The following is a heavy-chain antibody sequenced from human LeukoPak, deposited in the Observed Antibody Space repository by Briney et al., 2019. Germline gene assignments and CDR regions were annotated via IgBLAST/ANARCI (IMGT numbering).Heavy chain of an antibody. CDR2: TNPNSGNT. CDR3: ARVSRRITIFGVVISRWFDP. V-gene: IGHV1-8*03. Sequence: ASVKVSCKASGYTFTSYDINWVRQATGQGLEWMGWTNPNSGNTGYAQKFQGGVTITRNTSISTAYMELSSLRSEDTAVYYCARVSRRITIFGVVISRWFDPWGQGTLVTVSS. D-gene: IGHD3-3*01. J-gene: IGHJ5*02. CDR1: GYTFTSYD.